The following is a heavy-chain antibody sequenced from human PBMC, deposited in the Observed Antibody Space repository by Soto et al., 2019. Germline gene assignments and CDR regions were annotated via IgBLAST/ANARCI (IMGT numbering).Heavy chain of an antibody. CDR2: ISGSGGST. D-gene: IGHD3-22*01. Sequence: GGALRVCRCGSGGMFSTYDLPVGRPGPGKGLEWVSVISGSGGSTYFADSVKGRFTISRDNSKNTLYLQMSSLRAEDTAVYYCAKEYDSSGYYHDYWGQGTLVTVSS. J-gene: IGHJ4*02. V-gene: IGHV3-23*01. CDR3: AKEYDSSGYYHDY. CDR1: GGMFSTYD.